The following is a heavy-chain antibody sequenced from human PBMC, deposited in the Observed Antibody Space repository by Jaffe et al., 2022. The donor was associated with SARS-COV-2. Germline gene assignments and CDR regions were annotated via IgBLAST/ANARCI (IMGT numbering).Heavy chain of an antibody. CDR3: AKCRSSVVPATTDY. CDR1: GFIFNDYA. CDR2: ISWNSDHI. D-gene: IGHD2-2*01. J-gene: IGHJ4*02. V-gene: IGHV3-9*01. Sequence: VQLVESGGGLVQPGGSLRLSCAASGFIFNDYAMHWVRQGPGKGLEWVSGISWNSDHINYADSVKGRFTISRDNAKNSLYLQMNNLRPEDTAFYYCAKCRSSVVPATTDYWGRGALVTVSS.